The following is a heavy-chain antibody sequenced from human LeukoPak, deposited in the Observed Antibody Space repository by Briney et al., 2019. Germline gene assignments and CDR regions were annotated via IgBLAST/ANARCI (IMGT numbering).Heavy chain of an antibody. J-gene: IGHJ6*02. D-gene: IGHD4-11*01. V-gene: IGHV3-23*01. CDR3: AKDLSSNYYYYYGMDV. Sequence: QTGGSLRLSCAVSGFTFSSFVMNWVRQAPGKGLEWVSVISGTGGTTDYADSVKGRFTISRDNSKNTLYLQMNSLRAEDTAVYYCAKDLSSNYYYYYGMDVWGQGTTVTVSS. CDR2: ISGTGGTT. CDR1: GFTFSSFV.